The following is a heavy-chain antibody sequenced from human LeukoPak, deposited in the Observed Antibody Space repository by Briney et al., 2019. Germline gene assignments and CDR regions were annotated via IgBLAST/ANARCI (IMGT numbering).Heavy chain of an antibody. V-gene: IGHV1-18*01. CDR2: ISAYNGNT. J-gene: IGHJ4*02. CDR1: GYTFTSYG. Sequence: ASVKVSCRASGYTFTSYGISWVRQAPGQGLEWVGWISAYNGNTNYAQKLQGRVTMTTDTSTSTAYMELRSLRSDDTAVYYCARDVAPTMITFGGVISLGFDYWGQGTLVTVSS. D-gene: IGHD3-16*02. CDR3: ARDVAPTMITFGGVISLGFDY.